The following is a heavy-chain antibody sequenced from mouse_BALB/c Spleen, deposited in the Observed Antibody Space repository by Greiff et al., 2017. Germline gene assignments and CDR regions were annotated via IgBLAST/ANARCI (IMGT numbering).Heavy chain of an antibody. CDR3: ARDMRINYFDY. V-gene: IGHV7-3*02. D-gene: IGHD2-4*01. CDR2: IRNKANGYTT. CDR1: GFTFTDYY. J-gene: IGHJ2*01. Sequence: EVKLMESGGGLVQPGGSLRLSCATSGFTFTDYYMSWVRQPPGKALEWLGFIRNKANGYTTEYSASVKGRFTISRDNSQSILYLQMNTLRAEDSATYYCARDMRINYFDYWGQGTTLTVSS.